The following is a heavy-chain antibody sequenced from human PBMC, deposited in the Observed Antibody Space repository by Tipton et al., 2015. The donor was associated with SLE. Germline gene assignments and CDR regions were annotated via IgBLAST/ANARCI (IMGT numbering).Heavy chain of an antibody. CDR3: ARGPSSSGWPYYYYYGMDV. J-gene: IGHJ6*02. D-gene: IGHD6-19*01. CDR1: GEPFDTYY. V-gene: IGHV4-34*01. CDR2: IDDSGRT. Sequence: TLSLTCAVFGEPFDTYYWTWFRQPPGQGLEWIGEIDDSGRTNYNSSLKSRVTISVDTPKNQFSLKLISVTAADTAVYYCARGPSSSGWPYYYYYGMDVWGQGTTVTVSS.